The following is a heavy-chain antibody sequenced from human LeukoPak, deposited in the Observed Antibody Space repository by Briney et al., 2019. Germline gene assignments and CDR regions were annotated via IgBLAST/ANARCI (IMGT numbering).Heavy chain of an antibody. Sequence: GGSLRLSCAASGFTFSDYYMSWIRQAPGKGLEWVSYISSSGSTIYYADSVKGRFTISRDNAKNSLYLQMNSLRAEDTAVYYCARDQIAAASPKYYYYYYGMDVWGQGTTVTVSS. V-gene: IGHV3-11*01. CDR3: ARDQIAAASPKYYYYYYGMDV. J-gene: IGHJ6*02. D-gene: IGHD6-13*01. CDR1: GFTFSDYY. CDR2: ISSSGSTI.